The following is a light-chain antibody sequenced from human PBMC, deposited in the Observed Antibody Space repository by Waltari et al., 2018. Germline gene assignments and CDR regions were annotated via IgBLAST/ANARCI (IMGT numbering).Light chain of an antibody. Sequence: DIQMTQSPSSLSASIGDRVTITCRASQSINSYLNWYQQKPGKAPKVLIFAASSLQSGVPSRFSGRGSGTDFTLTISSLQPEDFATYSCQQSYRTPLTFGGWTKVEIK. CDR3: QQSYRTPLT. V-gene: IGKV1-39*01. J-gene: IGKJ4*01. CDR2: AAS. CDR1: QSINSY.